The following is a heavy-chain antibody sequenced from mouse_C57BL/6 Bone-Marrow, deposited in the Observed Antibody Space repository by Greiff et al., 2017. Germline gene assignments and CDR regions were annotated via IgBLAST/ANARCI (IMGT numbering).Heavy chain of an antibody. CDR2: ISSGSSTI. V-gene: IGHV5-17*01. J-gene: IGHJ4*01. CDR3: ARRDYVDGDAMDY. Sequence: EVMLVESGGGLVKPGGSLKLSCAASGFTFSDYGMHWVRQAPEKGLEWVAYISSGSSTIYYADTVKGRFTISRDNAKNTLFLQMTSLRSEDTAMYYCARRDYVDGDAMDYWGQGTSVTVSS. CDR1: GFTFSDYG. D-gene: IGHD2-4*01.